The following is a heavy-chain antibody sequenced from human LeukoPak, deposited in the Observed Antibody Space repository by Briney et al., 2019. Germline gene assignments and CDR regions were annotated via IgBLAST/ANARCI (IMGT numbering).Heavy chain of an antibody. D-gene: IGHD3-9*01. V-gene: IGHV4-59*01. Sequence: SETLSLTCTVSGGSISSYYWSWIRQPPGKGLEWIGYIYYSGSTNYNPSLKSRVTISVDTSKNQFSLKLSSVTAADTAVYYCARSLRYFDLAPFDYWGQGTLVTVSS. J-gene: IGHJ4*02. CDR2: IYYSGST. CDR1: GGSISSYY. CDR3: ARSLRYFDLAPFDY.